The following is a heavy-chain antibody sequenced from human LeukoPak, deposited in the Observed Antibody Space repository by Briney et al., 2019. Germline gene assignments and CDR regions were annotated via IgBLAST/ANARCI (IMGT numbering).Heavy chain of an antibody. CDR3: ASSYSGSYYGFDY. D-gene: IGHD1-26*01. Sequence: SETLSLTCTVSGGSISSGSYYWSWIRQPAGKGLEWIGRIYTSGSTNYNPSLKSRVTISVDTSKNQFSLKLSSVTAADTALYYCASSYSGSYYGFDYWGQGTLVTVSS. V-gene: IGHV4-61*02. CDR1: GGSISSGSYY. CDR2: IYTSGST. J-gene: IGHJ4*02.